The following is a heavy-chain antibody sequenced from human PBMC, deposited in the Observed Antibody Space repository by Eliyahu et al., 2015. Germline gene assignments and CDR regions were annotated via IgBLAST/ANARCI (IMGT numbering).Heavy chain of an antibody. CDR3: GRHHNYYYYGMDV. Sequence: QVQLQESGPGLVKPSETLSLTCTVSGGSISSYYWSWIRQPPGKGLEWIGYIYTSGSTNYNPSLKSRVTISVDTSKNQFSLKLSSVTAADTAVYYCGRHHNYYYYGMDVWGQGTTVTVSS. CDR2: IYTSGST. CDR1: GGSISSYY. V-gene: IGHV4-4*09. J-gene: IGHJ6*02.